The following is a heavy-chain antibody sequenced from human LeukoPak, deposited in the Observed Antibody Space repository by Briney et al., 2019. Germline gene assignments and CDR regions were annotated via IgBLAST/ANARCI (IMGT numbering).Heavy chain of an antibody. CDR1: GFTFTSYG. D-gene: IGHD3-10*01. CDR3: ARLTMVRGVIASFDY. CDR2: ISAYNGNT. V-gene: IGHV1-18*01. Sequence: GGTLRLSCAASGFTFTSYGISWVRQAPGQGLEWMGWISAYNGNTNYAQKLQGGVTMTTDTSTSTAYMELRSLRSDDTAVYYCARLTMVRGVIASFDYWGQGTLVTVSS. J-gene: IGHJ4*02.